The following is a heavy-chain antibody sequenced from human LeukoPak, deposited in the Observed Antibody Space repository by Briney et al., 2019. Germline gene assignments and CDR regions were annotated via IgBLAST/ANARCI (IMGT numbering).Heavy chain of an antibody. CDR2: IKSDESER. Sequence: GGSLRLSCVASGFALSDYRMSWVRQAPRKGLEGVANIKSDESERFFLDSVKGRFTISRDNAKNSVYLQMSSLRAEDTGVYYCATTLNIATPGHLWGQGALVTVSS. D-gene: IGHD6-13*01. J-gene: IGHJ4*02. CDR1: GFALSDYR. V-gene: IGHV3-7*01. CDR3: ATTLNIATPGHL.